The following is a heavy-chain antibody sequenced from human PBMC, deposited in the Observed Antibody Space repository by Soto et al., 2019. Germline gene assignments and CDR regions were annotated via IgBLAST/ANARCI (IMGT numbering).Heavy chain of an antibody. Sequence: GGSLRLSCAASGFTFSSYGRHWVRQAPGKGLEWVAVISYDGSNKYYADSVKGRFTISRDNSKNTLYLQMNSLRAEDTAVYYCAKSRKGYDYGDYIFDYWGQGTLVTVSS. CDR1: GFTFSSYG. CDR2: ISYDGSNK. CDR3: AKSRKGYDYGDYIFDY. V-gene: IGHV3-30*18. J-gene: IGHJ4*02. D-gene: IGHD4-17*01.